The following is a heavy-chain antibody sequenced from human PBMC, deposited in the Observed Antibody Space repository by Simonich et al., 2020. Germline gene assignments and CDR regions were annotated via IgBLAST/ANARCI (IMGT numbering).Heavy chain of an antibody. CDR1: GYSVGSGYY. Sequence: QVQLQESGPGLVKPSETLSLTCAVSGYSVGSGYYWGWIRQPPGKGLEWIGSIYHSGSTSSNPSLKILVTISVDTSKNQFSLKLSSVTAADTAVYYCASRRGNYYYYGMDVWGQGTTVTVSS. CDR2: IYHSGST. CDR3: ASRRGNYYYYGMDV. J-gene: IGHJ6*02. V-gene: IGHV4-38-2*01. D-gene: IGHD4-17*01.